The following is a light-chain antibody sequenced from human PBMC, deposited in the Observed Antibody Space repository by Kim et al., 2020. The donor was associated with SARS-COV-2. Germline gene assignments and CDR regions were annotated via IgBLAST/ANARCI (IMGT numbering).Light chain of an antibody. CDR2: ANN. V-gene: IGLV1-40*01. CDR1: SSNIGAGFY. Sequence: RVNISCTGGSSNIGAGFYVHWYQQLPGTAPNLLISANNSRPSGVPDRFSGSKSGTSASLAITGLQAEDEADYYCQSFDTSLSGFVLFGGGTQLTVL. J-gene: IGLJ2*01. CDR3: QSFDTSLSGFVL.